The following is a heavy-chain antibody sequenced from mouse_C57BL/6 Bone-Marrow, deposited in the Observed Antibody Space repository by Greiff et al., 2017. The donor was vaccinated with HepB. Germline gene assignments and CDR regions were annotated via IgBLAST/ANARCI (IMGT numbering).Heavy chain of an antibody. CDR2: IYPGSGNT. D-gene: IGHD2-4*01. J-gene: IGHJ2*01. CDR3: ARWGLRRGGYFDY. Sequence: LVESGPELVKPGASVKISCKASGYSFTSYYIHWVKQRPGQGLEWIGWIYPGSGNTKYNEKFKGKATLTADTSSSTAYMQLSSLTSEDSAVYYCARWGLRRGGYFDYWGQGTTLTVSS. CDR1: GYSFTSYY. V-gene: IGHV1-66*01.